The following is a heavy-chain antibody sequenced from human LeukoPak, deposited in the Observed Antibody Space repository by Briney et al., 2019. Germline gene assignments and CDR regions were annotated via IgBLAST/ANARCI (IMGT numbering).Heavy chain of an antibody. CDR2: VSYSGST. CDR1: GGSIGSYY. J-gene: IGHJ4*02. CDR3: TRTFTAGYCSSTSCSGEGVYFDY. V-gene: IGHV4-59*01. Sequence: SETLSLTCTVSGGSIGSYYWSWLRQPPGKGLEWIGYVSYSGSTNYDPSLKSRVTISVDTSKNQFSLKLSSVTAADTAVYYCTRTFTAGYCSSTSCSGEGVYFDYWGQGTLVTVSS. D-gene: IGHD2-2*01.